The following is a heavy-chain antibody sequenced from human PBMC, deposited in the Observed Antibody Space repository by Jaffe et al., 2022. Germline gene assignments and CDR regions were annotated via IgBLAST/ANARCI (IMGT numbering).Heavy chain of an antibody. CDR1: GYSISSGYY. Sequence: QVQLQESGPGLVKPSETLSLTCAVSGYSISSGYYWGWIRQPPGKGLEWIGSIYHSGSTYYNPSLKSRVTISVDTSKNQFSLKLSSVTAADTAVYYCARSQWTVNSWFDPWGQGTLVTVSS. D-gene: IGHD6-19*01. V-gene: IGHV4-38-2*01. CDR2: IYHSGST. CDR3: ARSQWTVNSWFDP. J-gene: IGHJ5*02.